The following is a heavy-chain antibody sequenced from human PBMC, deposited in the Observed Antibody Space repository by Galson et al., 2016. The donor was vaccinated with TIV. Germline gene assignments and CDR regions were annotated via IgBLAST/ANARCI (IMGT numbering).Heavy chain of an antibody. J-gene: IGHJ6*02. V-gene: IGHV5-51*03. CDR1: GYTFKNQW. CDR3: YFYGMDV. CDR2: IYPGDSDT. D-gene: IGHD3-3*01. Sequence: QSGAEVTKPGESLKISCKASGYTFKNQWIGWVRQMPGKGLEWMGIIYPGDSDTRYSPSFQGRISISADRSINTAMYYCVKMGYDYWDGSHYYFYGMDVWGQGTLVTVSS.